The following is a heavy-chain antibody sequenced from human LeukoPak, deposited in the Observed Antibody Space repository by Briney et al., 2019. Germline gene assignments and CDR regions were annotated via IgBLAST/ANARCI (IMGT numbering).Heavy chain of an antibody. V-gene: IGHV4-4*07. CDR1: GGSISSYY. Sequence: SETLSLTCTVSGGSISSYYWSWIRQPAGKGLEWIGRIYTSGSTNYNPSLKSRVTMPVDTSKNQLSLKLSSVTAADTAVYYCAREGSSWPNRPFDYWGQGTLVTVSS. J-gene: IGHJ4*02. D-gene: IGHD6-13*01. CDR3: AREGSSWPNRPFDY. CDR2: IYTSGST.